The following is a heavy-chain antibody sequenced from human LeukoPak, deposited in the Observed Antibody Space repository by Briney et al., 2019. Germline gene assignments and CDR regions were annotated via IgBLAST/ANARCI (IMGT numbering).Heavy chain of an antibody. J-gene: IGHJ5*02. Sequence: GGSLRLSCAASGFTFSAYGMSWFRQAPGKGLEWVSAITYSSGNTYYADSVKGRFTISRDNSQNTLYLQMNSLRAEDTAVYYCTKDPNGDYVGAFDPWGQGTLVTVSS. CDR3: TKDPNGDYVGAFDP. D-gene: IGHD4-17*01. V-gene: IGHV3-23*01. CDR2: ITYSSGNT. CDR1: GFTFSAYG.